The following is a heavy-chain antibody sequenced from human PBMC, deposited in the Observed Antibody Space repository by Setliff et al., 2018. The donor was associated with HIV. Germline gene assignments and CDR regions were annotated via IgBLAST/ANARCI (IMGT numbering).Heavy chain of an antibody. CDR2: INDSGTT. CDR1: DGSLSSYY. V-gene: IGHV4-34*01. J-gene: IGHJ5*02. D-gene: IGHD2-21*01. Sequence: TSETLSLTCAVYDGSLSSYYWSWIRQSTGKGLEWIGEINDSGTTNYNPSLKSRVTMSVGTSTNQFSLKLSSVTAADTAVYYCARLFIPNYFDPWGQGTLVTVSS. CDR3: ARLFIPNYFDP.